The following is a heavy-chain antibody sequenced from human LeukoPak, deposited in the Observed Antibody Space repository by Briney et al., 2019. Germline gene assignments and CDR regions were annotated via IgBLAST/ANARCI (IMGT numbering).Heavy chain of an antibody. CDR2: IIPILGIA. J-gene: IGHJ3*02. D-gene: IGHD2-15*01. V-gene: IGHV1-69*02. Sequence: GASVKVSCKASGGTFNSYTISWMPQAPGQGLEWMGRIIPILGIANYAQKFQGRVTITADKSTSTAYMELSSLRSEDTAVYYCASRDIVVVVAATNTFNIWGQGTMVTVSS. CDR3: ASRDIVVVVAATNTFNI. CDR1: GGTFNSYT.